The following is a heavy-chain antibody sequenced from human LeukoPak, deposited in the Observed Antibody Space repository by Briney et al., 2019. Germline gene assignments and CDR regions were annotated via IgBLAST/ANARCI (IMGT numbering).Heavy chain of an antibody. V-gene: IGHV3-15*01. Sequence: PGGSLRLSCAASGFTFSNAWMSWVRQAPGKGLERVGRIKSKTDGGTTDYAAPVKGRFTIPRDDSKNTLYLQMSSLKTEDTAVYYCTTDPQHYYYMDVWGKGTTVTVSS. J-gene: IGHJ6*03. CDR1: GFTFSNAW. CDR2: IKSKTDGGTT. D-gene: IGHD2-2*01. CDR3: TTDPQHYYYMDV.